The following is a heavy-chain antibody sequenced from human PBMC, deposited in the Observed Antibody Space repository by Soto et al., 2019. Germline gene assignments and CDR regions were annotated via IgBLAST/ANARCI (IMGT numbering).Heavy chain of an antibody. J-gene: IGHJ4*02. CDR2: ISAYNGDT. Sequence: QVQLLQSGAEVKQPGASVKVSCKASGYTFTSYGVSWVRQAPGQGLEWMGWISAYNGDTKYSQKFQGSVAPTTDTYTSTAYMELRSLRSDDTAVYYCARVPSYSTLDYWGQGTLVTVSS. D-gene: IGHD2-21*01. CDR3: ARVPSYSTLDY. V-gene: IGHV1-18*04. CDR1: GYTFTSYG.